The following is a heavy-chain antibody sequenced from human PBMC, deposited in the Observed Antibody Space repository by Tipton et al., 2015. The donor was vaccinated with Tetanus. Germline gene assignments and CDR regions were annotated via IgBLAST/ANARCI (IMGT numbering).Heavy chain of an antibody. V-gene: IGHV4-30-2*01. Sequence: TLSLTCTVSGGSISSGGYSWGWIRQPPGKGLEWVGYVYHSGTTYYHPSLKSRITISVDKSKNQFSLDLTSVTAADTAVYYCARADYRDSAFFLLDSWGPGILVTVSS. D-gene: IGHD3-3*02. J-gene: IGHJ4*02. CDR1: GGSISSGGYS. CDR3: ARADYRDSAFFLLDS. CDR2: VYHSGTT.